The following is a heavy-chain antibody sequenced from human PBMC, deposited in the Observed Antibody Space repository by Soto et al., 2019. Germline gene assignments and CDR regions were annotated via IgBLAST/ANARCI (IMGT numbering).Heavy chain of an antibody. V-gene: IGHV3-23*01. CDR2: VSGSGNNT. CDR1: GFTFSSYW. Sequence: GGSLRLSCAASGFTFSSYWMSWVRQAPGKGLEWVSAVSGSGNNTFYADSVKGRFTISRDNSKNTLYLQMNSLRAEDTAVYYCAKGQGSGWPYFDYWGQGTLVTVSS. CDR3: AKGQGSGWPYFDY. J-gene: IGHJ4*02. D-gene: IGHD6-19*01.